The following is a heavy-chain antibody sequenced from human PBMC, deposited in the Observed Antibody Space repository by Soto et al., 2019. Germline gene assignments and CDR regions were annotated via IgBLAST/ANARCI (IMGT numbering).Heavy chain of an antibody. V-gene: IGHV1-8*01. CDR3: AREKVTSGYPD. Sequence: QVQLVQSGAEVKKPGASVKVSCKASGYTFTSYDINWVRQATGQGLEWMGWMNPNSGNTAYAQKFQCXITMTRNTSISTAYMELSSLRSEDTAVYYCAREKVTSGYPDWGQGTLVTVSS. CDR2: MNPNSGNT. D-gene: IGHD3-22*01. J-gene: IGHJ4*02. CDR1: GYTFTSYD.